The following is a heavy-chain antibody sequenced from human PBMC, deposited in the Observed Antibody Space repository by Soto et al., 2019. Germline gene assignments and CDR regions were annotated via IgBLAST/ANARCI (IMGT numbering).Heavy chain of an antibody. CDR2: ISYDGSEK. CDR1: GFTFNTYG. Sequence: LRLSCAASGFTFNTYGLLWVRQAPGKGLEWVAVISYDGSEKYYVDSVKGRFTISKDNSKNTLYLQMNSLRPEDTAVYYCAKSPNFYCSSPNCYKYYFDHWGQGTRVTVSS. D-gene: IGHD2-2*02. V-gene: IGHV3-30*18. CDR3: AKSPNFYCSSPNCYKYYFDH. J-gene: IGHJ4*02.